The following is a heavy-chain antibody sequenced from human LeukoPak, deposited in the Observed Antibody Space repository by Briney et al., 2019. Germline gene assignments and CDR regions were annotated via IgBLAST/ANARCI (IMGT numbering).Heavy chain of an antibody. CDR1: GYTFNHFY. J-gene: IGHJ3*02. CDR2: INPSGGSA. V-gene: IGHV1-46*02. D-gene: IGHD3-10*01. CDR3: AREKRWFGELGKNDAFDI. Sequence: ASVKVSCTASGYTFNHFYMHWVRQAPGQGLEWMGRINPSGGSASYAQKFQGRVTMTRDTSTSTVYMDLSSLRSEDTAVYYCAREKRWFGELGKNDAFDIWGQGTMVTVSS.